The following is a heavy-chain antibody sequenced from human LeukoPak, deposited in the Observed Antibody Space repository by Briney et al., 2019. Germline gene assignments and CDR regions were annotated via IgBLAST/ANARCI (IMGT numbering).Heavy chain of an antibody. J-gene: IGHJ3*02. Sequence: ASVKVSCKVSGYTLTELSMHWVRQAPGKGLEWMGGFDPEDGETIYAQKFQGRVTMTEDTSTDTAYMELSSLRSEDTAVYYRATVYSTAHAFDIWGQGTMVTVSS. V-gene: IGHV1-24*01. D-gene: IGHD6-13*01. CDR1: GYTLTELS. CDR3: ATVYSTAHAFDI. CDR2: FDPEDGET.